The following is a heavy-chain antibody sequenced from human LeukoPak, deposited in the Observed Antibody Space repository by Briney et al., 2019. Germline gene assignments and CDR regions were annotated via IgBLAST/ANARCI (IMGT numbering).Heavy chain of an antibody. CDR3: AKGTWNTIFGVVSTYDY. J-gene: IGHJ4*02. V-gene: IGHV3-23*01. CDR2: ISGSGGST. D-gene: IGHD3-3*01. Sequence: GGSLRLSCAASGFTFSSYGMSWVRQAPGKGLEWVSGISGSGGSTNYADSVKGRFTISRDNSKNTLYLQMNSLRAEDTAVYYCAKGTWNTIFGVVSTYDYWGQGTLVTVSS. CDR1: GFTFSSYG.